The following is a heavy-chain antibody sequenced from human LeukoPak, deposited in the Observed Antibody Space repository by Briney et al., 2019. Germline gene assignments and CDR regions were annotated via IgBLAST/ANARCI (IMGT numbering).Heavy chain of an antibody. CDR3: WYAPDY. CDR2: IKSKTDGGTT. Sequence: GGSLRLSCAASGFSFSTAWMSWVRQAPGKGLEWVGRIKSKTDGGTTEYAAPVKGRFTISRDDSKNTLYLQMDSLIIDDTAVYYCWYAPDYWGQGTLVTVSS. J-gene: IGHJ4*02. D-gene: IGHD6-13*01. V-gene: IGHV3-15*01. CDR1: GFSFSTAW.